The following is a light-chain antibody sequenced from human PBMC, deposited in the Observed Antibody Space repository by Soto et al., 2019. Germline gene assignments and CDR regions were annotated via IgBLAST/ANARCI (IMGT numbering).Light chain of an antibody. Sequence: EMVMTQSPATLSVSPGERATLSCRASQSVSTTLAWYQQKPGQSPRLLIYGPSTRATGIPARFSGSGSETEFTLTISSLQSEDFAVYYCQQYTNWPPYTFGQGTNLEIK. J-gene: IGKJ2*01. V-gene: IGKV3-15*01. CDR1: QSVSTT. CDR2: GPS. CDR3: QQYTNWPPYT.